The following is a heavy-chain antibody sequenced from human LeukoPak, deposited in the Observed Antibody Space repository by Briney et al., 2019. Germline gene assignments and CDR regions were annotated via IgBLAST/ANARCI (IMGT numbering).Heavy chain of an antibody. D-gene: IGHD5-24*01. CDR2: TSSDGSNT. CDR3: ARDRDGYSS. V-gene: IGHV3-74*01. Sequence: PGGSLRLSCAASGFTFSRDWMDWVRQAPGKGLVYVSRTSSDGSNTNYADFVKGRFTISRDNAKNTLYLQMNSLRADDTAVYYCARDRDGYSSWGQGTLVTVSS. J-gene: IGHJ5*02. CDR1: GFTFSRDW.